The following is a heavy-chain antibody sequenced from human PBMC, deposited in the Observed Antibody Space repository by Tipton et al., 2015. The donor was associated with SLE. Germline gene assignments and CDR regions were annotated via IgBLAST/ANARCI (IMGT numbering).Heavy chain of an antibody. V-gene: IGHV3-30*02. CDR3: AGGTGAYFDH. CDR1: GFTYCGYA. CDR2: IRADGSNK. Sequence: GSLRLSCAASGFTYCGYAMHWVRQAPGKGLEWVAFIRADGSNKDYADSVKGRFTISRDNSKNTLYLQMNRLRVEDTAVYYCAGGTGAYFDHWGQGTLVTVSS. J-gene: IGHJ4*02. D-gene: IGHD3-16*01.